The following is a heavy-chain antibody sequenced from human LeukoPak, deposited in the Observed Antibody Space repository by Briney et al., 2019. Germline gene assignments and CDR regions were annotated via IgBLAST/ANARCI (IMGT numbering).Heavy chain of an antibody. J-gene: IGHJ4*02. Sequence: SETLSLTRTVSGGSISSYYWSWIRQPPGKGLEWIGNIYDSGSTNYNPSLKSRVTISVDTSKNQCSLKLSSVTAADTAVYYCARQSISGSSLSYFDYWGQGTLVNVSS. CDR1: GGSISSYY. CDR2: IYDSGST. V-gene: IGHV4-59*01. CDR3: ARQSISGSSLSYFDY. D-gene: IGHD3-22*01.